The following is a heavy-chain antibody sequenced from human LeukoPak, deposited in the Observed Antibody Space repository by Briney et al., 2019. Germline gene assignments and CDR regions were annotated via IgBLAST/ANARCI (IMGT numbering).Heavy chain of an antibody. J-gene: IGHJ6*03. V-gene: IGHV1-69*13. CDR3: ARASGSYSATRYYYYMDV. Sequence: GASVKVSCKASGGTFSSYAISWVRQAPGQGLEWMGGIIPIFGTANYAQKFQGRVTITADESTSTAYMELSSLRSEDTAVYYCARASGSYSATRYYYYMDVWGKGTTVTVSS. D-gene: IGHD1-26*01. CDR1: GGTFSSYA. CDR2: IIPIFGTA.